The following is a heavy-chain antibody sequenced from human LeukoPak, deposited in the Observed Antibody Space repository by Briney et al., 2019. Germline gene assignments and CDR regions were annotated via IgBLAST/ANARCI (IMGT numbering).Heavy chain of an antibody. J-gene: IGHJ4*02. V-gene: IGHV4-59*01. Sequence: PSETLSLTCTVSGGSISSYYWSWIRQPPGKGLEWIGYIYYSGSTNYNPSLKSRVTISVDTSKNQFSLKLSSVTAADTAVCYCAREQRWLSPYFDYWGQGTLVTVSS. D-gene: IGHD5-24*01. CDR2: IYYSGST. CDR1: GGSISSYY. CDR3: AREQRWLSPYFDY.